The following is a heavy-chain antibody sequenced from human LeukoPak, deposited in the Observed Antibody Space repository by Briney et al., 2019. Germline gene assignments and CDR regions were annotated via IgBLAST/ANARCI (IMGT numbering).Heavy chain of an antibody. CDR2: INSDGSST. Sequence: GGSLRLSCAASGFTFRSYWMHWVRQAPGKGLVWVSRINSDGSSTSYADSVKGRFTISRDNAKNTLYLQMNSLRAEDTAVYYCARWLYGDYDGYWGQGTLVTVSS. D-gene: IGHD3-16*02. CDR1: GFTFRSYW. V-gene: IGHV3-74*01. J-gene: IGHJ4*02. CDR3: ARWLYGDYDGY.